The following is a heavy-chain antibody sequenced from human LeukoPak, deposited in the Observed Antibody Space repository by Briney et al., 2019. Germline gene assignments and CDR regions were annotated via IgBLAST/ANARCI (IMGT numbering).Heavy chain of an antibody. Sequence: ASVKVSCKTSGYTFTSYGISWVRQAPGQGLEWMGWISAYNDNTNYAQKFQGRVTSTADESTSTAYMELSSLRSEDTAVYYCAREDPNYYDSSGYGPYAFDIWGQGTMVTVSS. CDR1: GYTFTSYG. CDR3: AREDPNYYDSSGYGPYAFDI. V-gene: IGHV1-18*01. J-gene: IGHJ3*02. D-gene: IGHD3-22*01. CDR2: ISAYNDNT.